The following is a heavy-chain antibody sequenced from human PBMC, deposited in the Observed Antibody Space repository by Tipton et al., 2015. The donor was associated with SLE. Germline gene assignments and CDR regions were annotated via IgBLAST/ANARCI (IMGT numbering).Heavy chain of an antibody. Sequence: LRLSCTVSGASISSGSSYWSWIRQPAGKGLEWIGRIFSRGSTNSNLSLKSRVTISLDASKNQFSLKLSSVAAADTAVCYCARDSVGSVDNYHYYCMAVWGKGTTVTISS. J-gene: IGHJ6*03. CDR3: ARDSVGSVDNYHYYCMAV. CDR1: GASISSGSSY. D-gene: IGHD1-26*01. CDR2: IFSRGST. V-gene: IGHV4-61*02.